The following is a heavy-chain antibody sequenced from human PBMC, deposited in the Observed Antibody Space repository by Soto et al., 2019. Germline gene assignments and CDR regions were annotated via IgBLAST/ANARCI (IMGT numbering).Heavy chain of an antibody. CDR2: IYYSGNT. V-gene: IGHV4-30-4*01. J-gene: IGHJ6*02. CDR3: ASSSLYGMDV. CDR1: GGSISSGYYY. Sequence: KPSETLSLTCPVSGGSISSGYYYWSWIRQPPGKGLEWIGNIYYSGNTYYNPSLKSRLIISIDTSKSQFSLKVGSVTAADTAVYYFASSSLYGMDVWGQGTTVTVSS.